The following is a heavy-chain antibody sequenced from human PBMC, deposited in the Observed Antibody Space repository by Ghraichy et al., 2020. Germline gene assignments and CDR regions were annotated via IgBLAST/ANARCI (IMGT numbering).Heavy chain of an antibody. CDR1: GGSFSGYY. Sequence: SETLSLTCAVYGGSFSGYYWSWIRQPPGKGLEWIGKINHSGSTNYNPSLKSRVTISVDTSKNQFSLKLSSVTAADTAVYYCAGSPPTYYGFWRGSGGRFDPWGQGTLVTVSS. CDR3: AGSPPTYYGFWRGSGGRFDP. D-gene: IGHD3-3*01. V-gene: IGHV4-34*01. CDR2: INHSGST. J-gene: IGHJ5*02.